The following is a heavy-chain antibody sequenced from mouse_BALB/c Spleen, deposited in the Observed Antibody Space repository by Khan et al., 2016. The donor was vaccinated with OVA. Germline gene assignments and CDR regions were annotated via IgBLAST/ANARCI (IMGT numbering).Heavy chain of an antibody. Sequence: QVQLKESGPGLVAPSQSLSITCTVSGFSLSTYGVHWVRQPPGKGLEWLIVIWSDGASTYNSALKSRLNITKDNSKSQVFLKMNSRQTDDTAIYYCARGNFYAMDYWGQGTSVTVSS. CDR3: ARGNFYAMDY. J-gene: IGHJ4*01. D-gene: IGHD2-1*01. CDR2: IWSDGAS. CDR1: GFSLSTYG. V-gene: IGHV2-6*02.